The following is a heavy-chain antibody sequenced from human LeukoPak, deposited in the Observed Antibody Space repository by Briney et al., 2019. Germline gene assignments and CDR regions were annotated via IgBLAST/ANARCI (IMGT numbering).Heavy chain of an antibody. CDR2: IYHSGST. CDR1: GGSISSGGYS. Sequence: SETLSLTCAVSGGSISSGGYSWSWIRQPPGKGLEWIGYIYHSGSTYYNPSLKSRVTISVDRSKNQFSLKLSSVTAADTAVYYCARDPSTRDPEGYYYYGMDVWGQGTTVTVSS. CDR3: ARDPSTRDPEGYYYYGMDV. V-gene: IGHV4-30-2*01. J-gene: IGHJ6*02. D-gene: IGHD2-2*01.